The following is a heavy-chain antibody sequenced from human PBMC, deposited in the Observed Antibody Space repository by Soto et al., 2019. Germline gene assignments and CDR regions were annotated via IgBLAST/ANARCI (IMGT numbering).Heavy chain of an antibody. J-gene: IGHJ6*02. CDR1: GYTFTSYY. V-gene: IGHV1-46*01. CDR3: ARDIVVVVAATPYYYGMDV. CDR2: INPSGGST. D-gene: IGHD2-15*01. Sequence: QVQLVQSGAEVKKPGASVKVSCKASGYTFTSYYMHWVRQAPGQGLEWMGIINPSGGSTSYAQKFQGRVTMTRDTCTSTVYMELSSLRSEDTAVYYCARDIVVVVAATPYYYGMDVWGQGTTVTVSS.